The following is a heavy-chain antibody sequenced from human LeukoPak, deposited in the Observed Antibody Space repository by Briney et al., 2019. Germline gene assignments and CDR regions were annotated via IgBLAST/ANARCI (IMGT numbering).Heavy chain of an antibody. Sequence: GSLRLSCEASGYTFTGYYMNWVRQAPGQGLEWMAYINTNSGVTNYAENVKGRVTMTRDTSISTAYMELSRLRSDDTAVYYCARDVAVAGTRSEYYYYYYGMDVWGQGTTVTVSS. CDR1: GYTFTGYY. J-gene: IGHJ6*02. CDR3: ARDVAVAGTRSEYYYYYYGMDV. V-gene: IGHV1-2*02. D-gene: IGHD6-19*01. CDR2: INTNSGVT.